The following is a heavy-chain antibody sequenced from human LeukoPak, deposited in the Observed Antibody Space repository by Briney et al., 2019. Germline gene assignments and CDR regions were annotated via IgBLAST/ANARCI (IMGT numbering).Heavy chain of an antibody. CDR2: IKQDGSQK. CDR1: GFTFSSYW. D-gene: IGHD1-26*01. Sequence: GGSLRLSCAASGFTFSSYWMSWVRQAPGKGLEWVANIKQDGSQKYYVDSVKGRFTISRDNARNSLYLQMNSLRAEDTAVYYCARDPWSGGYWGAFIDYWGRGTLVTVSS. CDR3: ARDPWSGGYWGAFIDY. V-gene: IGHV3-7*01. J-gene: IGHJ4*02.